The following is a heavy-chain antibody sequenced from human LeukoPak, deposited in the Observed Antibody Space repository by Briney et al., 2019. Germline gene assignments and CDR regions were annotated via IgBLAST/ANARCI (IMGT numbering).Heavy chain of an antibody. Sequence: ASETLSLTCAVYGESFSDYYWSWIRQPPGRGLEWIGEVNHGGTTNYNPSLKSRVIISADTSKNQFSLKLNSVTAADTAVYYCARVVYGDSSKDFDYWGQGTLVTVSS. CDR1: GESFSDYY. D-gene: IGHD4-17*01. V-gene: IGHV4-34*01. CDR2: VNHGGTT. J-gene: IGHJ4*02. CDR3: ARVVYGDSSKDFDY.